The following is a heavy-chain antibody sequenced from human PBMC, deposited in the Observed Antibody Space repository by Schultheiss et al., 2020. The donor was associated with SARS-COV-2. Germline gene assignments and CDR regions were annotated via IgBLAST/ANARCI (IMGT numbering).Heavy chain of an antibody. D-gene: IGHD2-21*02. Sequence: GGSLRLSCKGSGYSFTSYWIGWVRQMPGKGLEWMGIIYPGDSDTRYSPSFQGQVTISADKSISTAYLQWISLKASDTAMYYCARRKYCGGDCYSWYFDLWGRGTLVTVSS. J-gene: IGHJ2*01. CDR3: ARRKYCGGDCYSWYFDL. CDR1: GYSFTSYW. V-gene: IGHV5-51*01. CDR2: IYPGDSDT.